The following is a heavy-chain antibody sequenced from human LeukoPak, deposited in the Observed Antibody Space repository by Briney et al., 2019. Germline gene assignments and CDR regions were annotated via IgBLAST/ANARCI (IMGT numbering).Heavy chain of an antibody. V-gene: IGHV3-7*01. D-gene: IGHD6-19*01. CDR1: GFTFNSYW. Sequence: GGSLRLYCAGSGFTFNSYWMSWVRQAPGKGLEWVAHIKQDGTEKYYVDSVEGRFTISRDNARNSLYLQMNSLRAEDTAVYYCARDLTRIAVAGTVYFDYWGQGTLVTVSS. CDR3: ARDLTRIAVAGTVYFDY. J-gene: IGHJ4*02. CDR2: IKQDGTEK.